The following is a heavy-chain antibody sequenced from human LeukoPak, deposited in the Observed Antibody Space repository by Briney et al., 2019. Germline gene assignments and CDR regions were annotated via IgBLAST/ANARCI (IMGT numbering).Heavy chain of an antibody. V-gene: IGHV4-59*01. CDR2: IHDSGST. CDR3: ARDEGSGSYYLSVAYNWFDP. J-gene: IGHJ5*02. Sequence: PSETLSLTCSVSGGSIGSYYWSWIRQPPGKGLEWIGYIHDSGSTKYNPSLKSRVTMSVDTSRNHLSLKLTSVTAADTAVYYCARDEGSGSYYLSVAYNWFDPWGQGTLVTVSS. D-gene: IGHD3-10*01. CDR1: GGSIGSYY.